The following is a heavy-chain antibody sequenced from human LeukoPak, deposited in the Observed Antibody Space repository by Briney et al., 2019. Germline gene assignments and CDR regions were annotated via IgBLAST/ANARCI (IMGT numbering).Heavy chain of an antibody. V-gene: IGHV3-23*01. D-gene: IGHD5-12*01. J-gene: IGHJ4*02. Sequence: GGSLRLSCSASGFTFSSYVLSWVRHALGKGLERVSALSGTGDSIYYADSVKGRFTISRDNSKNTLYLQMNSLTAEDTAVYYCAKDPRGGYSGSWYFDYWGQGTLVTVSS. CDR2: LSGTGDSI. CDR3: AKDPRGGYSGSWYFDY. CDR1: GFTFSSYV.